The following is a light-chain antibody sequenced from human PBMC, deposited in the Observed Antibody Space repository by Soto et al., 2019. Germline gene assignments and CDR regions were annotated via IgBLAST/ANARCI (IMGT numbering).Light chain of an antibody. Sequence: EIVLTQSPATLSLSPGERATLSCRASQSVSTYLAWYQQKPGQAPRLLIYDVSNRATGIPSRFSGSGSGTDFTLTISCLEPEDFAVYYCQQRYTFGQGTKLEIK. CDR2: DVS. J-gene: IGKJ2*01. V-gene: IGKV3-11*01. CDR3: QQRYT. CDR1: QSVSTY.